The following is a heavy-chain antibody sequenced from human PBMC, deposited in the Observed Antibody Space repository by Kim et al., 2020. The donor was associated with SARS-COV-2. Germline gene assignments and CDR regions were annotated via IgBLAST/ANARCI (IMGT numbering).Heavy chain of an antibody. Sequence: GGSLRLSCAASGLTFRNYDMHWVRQAPGKGLEWVADISYDGTIQYYGDSVEGRLTISRDNSKNTLYLQMNSLIVEDTAVYYFAKGPIAVVPGGKMCLAPWGQGTLVTVSS. V-gene: IGHV3-30*18. CDR1: GLTFRNYD. D-gene: IGHD2-2*01. CDR2: ISYDGTIQ. CDR3: AKGPIAVVPGGKMCLAP. J-gene: IGHJ5*02.